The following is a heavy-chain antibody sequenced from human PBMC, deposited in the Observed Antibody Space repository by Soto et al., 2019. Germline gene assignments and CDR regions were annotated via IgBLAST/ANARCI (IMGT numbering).Heavy chain of an antibody. D-gene: IGHD6-13*01. Sequence: GGSLRLSCEASGFTFSGFDMHWVRQPTGKGLEWVSSIGTAGDTYYAVSVKGRFTISRDNAKNSLSLQMNSLRAGDMAVYFCAKSQEIGTHFFDSWGQGTQVTV. V-gene: IGHV3-13*01. CDR2: IGTAGDT. J-gene: IGHJ4*02. CDR1: GFTFSGFD. CDR3: AKSQEIGTHFFDS.